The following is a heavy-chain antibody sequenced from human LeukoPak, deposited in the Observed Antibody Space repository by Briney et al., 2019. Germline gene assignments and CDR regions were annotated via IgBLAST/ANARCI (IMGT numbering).Heavy chain of an antibody. J-gene: IGHJ5*02. D-gene: IGHD3-22*01. CDR1: GGSISSSSYY. CDR3: ARHDRGP. Sequence: SETLSLTCAVYGGSISSSSYYWGWIRQPPGKGLEWIGSIYYSGSTYYNPSLKSRVTISVDTSKNQFSLKLSSVTAADTAVYYCARHDRGPWGQGTLVTVSS. V-gene: IGHV4-39*01. CDR2: IYYSGST.